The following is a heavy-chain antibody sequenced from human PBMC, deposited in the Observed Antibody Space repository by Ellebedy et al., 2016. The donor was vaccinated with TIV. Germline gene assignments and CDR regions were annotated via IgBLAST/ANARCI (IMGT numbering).Heavy chain of an antibody. V-gene: IGHV3-7*01. J-gene: IGHJ4*02. Sequence: GGSLRLSCAASGFTFNTYWMNWVRQAPGKGLEWVANIREDGTQEYYVDSVKGRFTISRDNAKNSLYLQMNSLRAEDTGVYYCATGQDSSGYFPLDFWGQGTLVTVSS. CDR2: IREDGTQE. CDR1: GFTFNTYW. D-gene: IGHD3-22*01. CDR3: ATGQDSSGYFPLDF.